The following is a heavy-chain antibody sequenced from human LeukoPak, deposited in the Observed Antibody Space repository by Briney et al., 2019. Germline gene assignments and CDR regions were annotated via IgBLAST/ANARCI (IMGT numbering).Heavy chain of an antibody. D-gene: IGHD3-10*01. CDR3: ASDYYGSGSYYSPNY. Sequence: GGSLRLSCAASGFTFSSSAMSWVRQVPGKGLEWVSAISGSGGSTYYADSVKGRFTISRDNSKNTLYLQMNSLRAEDTAVYYCASDYYGSGSYYSPNYWGQGTLVTVSS. CDR2: ISGSGGST. CDR1: GFTFSSSA. V-gene: IGHV3-23*01. J-gene: IGHJ4*02.